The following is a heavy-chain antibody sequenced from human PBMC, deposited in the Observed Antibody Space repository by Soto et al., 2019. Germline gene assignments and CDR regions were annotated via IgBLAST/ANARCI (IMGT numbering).Heavy chain of an antibody. Sequence: KPSETLSLTCAVYGGSFSGYYWSWIRQPPGKGLEWIGEINHSGSTNYNPSLKSRVTISVDTSKNQFSLKLSSVTAADTAVYYCARGRGAARPLRPDGDSDNWFDPWGQGTLVTVSS. J-gene: IGHJ5*02. CDR1: GGSFSGYY. CDR2: INHSGST. D-gene: IGHD6-6*01. CDR3: ARGRGAARPLRPDGDSDNWFDP. V-gene: IGHV4-34*01.